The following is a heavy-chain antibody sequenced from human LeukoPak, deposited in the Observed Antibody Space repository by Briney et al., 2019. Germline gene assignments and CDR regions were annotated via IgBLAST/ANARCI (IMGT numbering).Heavy chain of an antibody. D-gene: IGHD3-3*01. CDR1: GFTFSDYY. Sequence: GGSLRLSCAASGFTFSDYYMSWIRQAPGKGLEWVSYISSSGSTIYYADSVKGRFTISRDNAKNSLYLQMNSLRAEDTAVYYCARDQYDFWSGYYENYYGMDVWGQGTTVTVSS. J-gene: IGHJ6*02. V-gene: IGHV3-11*01. CDR3: ARDQYDFWSGYYENYYGMDV. CDR2: ISSSGSTI.